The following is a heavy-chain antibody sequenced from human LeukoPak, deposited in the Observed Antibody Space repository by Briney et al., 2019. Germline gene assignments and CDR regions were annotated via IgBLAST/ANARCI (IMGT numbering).Heavy chain of an antibody. Sequence: PGGSLRLSCAASGFSFSTCAMNWVRQAPGKGLEWVSAISGSGSNTCYADSVKGRFTISRDNSENTLYLQMNSLRAEDTALYYCAKDVRGYNRPFDYWGQGTLVTVSS. D-gene: IGHD3-10*02. V-gene: IGHV3-23*01. J-gene: IGHJ4*02. CDR3: AKDVRGYNRPFDY. CDR1: GFSFSTCA. CDR2: ISGSGSNT.